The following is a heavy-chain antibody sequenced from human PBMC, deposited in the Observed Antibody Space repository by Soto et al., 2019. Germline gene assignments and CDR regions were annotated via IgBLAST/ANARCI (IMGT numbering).Heavy chain of an antibody. Sequence: QVQLVQSGAEVKKPGASVKVSCKASGYTFTSYYMHWVRQAPGQGLEWMGIINPSGGSTSYEQKFQGRVTMTRDTSTSTVYMELSSLRSEDTAVYYCARQGAWSYYDFWSGSTYYGMDVWGQGTTVTVSS. V-gene: IGHV1-46*01. CDR3: ARQGAWSYYDFWSGSTYYGMDV. D-gene: IGHD3-3*01. CDR2: INPSGGST. J-gene: IGHJ6*02. CDR1: GYTFTSYY.